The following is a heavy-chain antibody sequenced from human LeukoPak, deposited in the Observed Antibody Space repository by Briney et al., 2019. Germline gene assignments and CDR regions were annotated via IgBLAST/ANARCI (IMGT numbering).Heavy chain of an antibody. J-gene: IGHJ5*02. V-gene: IGHV1-18*01. Sequence: ASVKVSCKASGYTFTSYGISWVRQAPGQGLEWMGWISAYNGNTNYAQKLQGRVTMTTDTSTSTAYMELRSLRSDDTAVYYCARDAGPSHYDILTGYWLPHWFDPWGQGTLVTVSS. D-gene: IGHD3-9*01. CDR2: ISAYNGNT. CDR1: GYTFTSYG. CDR3: ARDAGPSHYDILTGYWLPHWFDP.